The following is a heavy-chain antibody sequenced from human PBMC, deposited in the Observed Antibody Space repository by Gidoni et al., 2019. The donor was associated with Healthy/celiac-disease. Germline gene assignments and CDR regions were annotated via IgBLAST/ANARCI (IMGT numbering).Heavy chain of an antibody. D-gene: IGHD5-12*01. CDR3: AKGRDGYNYHYYFDY. CDR1: GFTFSRYA. V-gene: IGHV3-23*01. CDR2: ISGSGGST. J-gene: IGHJ4*02. Sequence: EVPLLESGGGLVQPGGSLRLSCSASGFTFSRYAMSWVRQAPGKGLEWVSAISGSGGSTYYADSVKGRFTISRDNSKNTLYLQMNSLRAEDTAVYYCAKGRDGYNYHYYFDYWGQGTLVTVSS.